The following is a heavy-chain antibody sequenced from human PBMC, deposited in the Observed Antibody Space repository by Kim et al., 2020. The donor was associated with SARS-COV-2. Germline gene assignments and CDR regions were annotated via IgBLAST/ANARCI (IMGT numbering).Heavy chain of an antibody. V-gene: IGHV1-46*01. Sequence: YAQKFPGRVTMTRDTATSTVYMELSSLRSEDTAVYYCARDAEGGSGSLDYWGQGTLVTVSS. CDR3: ARDAEGGSGSLDY. D-gene: IGHD3-10*01. J-gene: IGHJ4*02.